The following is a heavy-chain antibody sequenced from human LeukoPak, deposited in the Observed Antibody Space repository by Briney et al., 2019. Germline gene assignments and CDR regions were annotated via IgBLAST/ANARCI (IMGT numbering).Heavy chain of an antibody. CDR3: ASGDSSGYYYLNWFDP. D-gene: IGHD3-22*01. Sequence: ASVKVSCKASGYTFTSYYMHWVRQAPGQGLEWMGIINPSGGSTSYAQKFQGRVTITADESTSTAYMELSSLRSEDTAVYYCASGDSSGYYYLNWFDPWGQGTLVTVSS. CDR2: INPSGGST. J-gene: IGHJ5*02. V-gene: IGHV1-46*01. CDR1: GYTFTSYY.